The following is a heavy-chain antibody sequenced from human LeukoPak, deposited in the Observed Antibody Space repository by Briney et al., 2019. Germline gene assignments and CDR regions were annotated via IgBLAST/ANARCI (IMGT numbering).Heavy chain of an antibody. Sequence: GGSLRLSCAASGFTFSSYSMNWVRQAPGKGLEWVSYISSSSSTIYYADSVKGRFTISRDNAKNSLYLQINSLRAEDTAVYYCAREGYGDYWGQGTLVTVSS. CDR3: AREGYGDY. CDR1: GFTFSSYS. CDR2: ISSSSSTI. J-gene: IGHJ4*02. V-gene: IGHV3-48*04. D-gene: IGHD6-13*01.